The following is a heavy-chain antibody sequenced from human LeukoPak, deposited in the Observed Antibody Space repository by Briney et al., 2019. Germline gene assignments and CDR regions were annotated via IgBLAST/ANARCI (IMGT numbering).Heavy chain of an antibody. V-gene: IGHV3-30*02. CDR1: GFTFSKSN. Sequence: PGGSLRLSCSVSGFTFSKSNMHWVRQTPGKGLEWVAFILYDGSSDSYADSMKGRFTVSRHNTRNTLYLVLNSLKAEDTAIYYCAKDWKYSTEYWGQGTLVTVSS. D-gene: IGHD1-7*01. CDR3: AKDWKYSTEY. CDR2: ILYDGSSD. J-gene: IGHJ4*02.